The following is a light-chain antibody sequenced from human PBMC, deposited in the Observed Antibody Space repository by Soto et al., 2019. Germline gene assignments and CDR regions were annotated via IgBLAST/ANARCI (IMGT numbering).Light chain of an antibody. J-gene: IGLJ1*01. CDR3: QSADSTASYD. Sequence: SYALTQPPSLSVSPGQTARITCSGDALPKQYTYWYQQKPGQAPVLVIYKGTERPSGIPARFSGSRSGTTVTLTISGVQAEDEADYYCQSADSTASYDFGTGTKVTVL. CDR1: ALPKQY. V-gene: IGLV3-25*02. CDR2: KGT.